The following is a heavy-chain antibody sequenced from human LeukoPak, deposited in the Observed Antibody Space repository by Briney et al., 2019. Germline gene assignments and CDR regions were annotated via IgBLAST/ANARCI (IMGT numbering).Heavy chain of an antibody. CDR1: GGTFSSYA. CDR3: ARTLYDSSGYYYGYEGF. D-gene: IGHD3-22*01. CDR2: IIPIFGTA. J-gene: IGHJ4*02. Sequence: AAVKVSCKASGGTFSSYAISWVRQAPGQGREWMGRIIPIFGTANYAQKFKGRVTITTDESTSTAYIELSSLRSEDTAVYYCARTLYDSSGYYYGYEGFWGQGTLVTVSS. V-gene: IGHV1-69*05.